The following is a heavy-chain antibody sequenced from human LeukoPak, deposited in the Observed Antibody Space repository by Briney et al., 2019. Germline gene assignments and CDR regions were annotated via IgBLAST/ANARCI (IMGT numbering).Heavy chain of an antibody. V-gene: IGHV4-59*08. D-gene: IGHD3-16*01. Sequence: SETLPLTCTVSGGSISSYYWSWIRQPPGKGLEWIGYIYYSGSTNYNPSLKSRVTISVDTSKNQFPLKLSSVTAADTAVYYCARYNIATPAYDAFDIWGQGTMVTVSS. CDR3: ARYNIATPAYDAFDI. J-gene: IGHJ3*02. CDR2: IYYSGST. CDR1: GGSISSYY.